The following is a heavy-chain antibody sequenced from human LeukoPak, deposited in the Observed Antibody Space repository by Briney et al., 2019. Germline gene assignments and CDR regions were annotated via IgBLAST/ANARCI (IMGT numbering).Heavy chain of an antibody. Sequence: ASVKVSCKTSGYTFTAQYIHWVRQAPGQGLEWMGWMNPSSGDTDYLHTFKGRVTLTGDTATATAFMHLNNLKSDDTAVYFCATPSKVDGDYVISAFDFWGQGTMVTVSS. D-gene: IGHD4-17*01. CDR2: MNPSSGDT. CDR3: ATPSKVDGDYVISAFDF. V-gene: IGHV1-2*07. J-gene: IGHJ3*01. CDR1: GYTFTAQY.